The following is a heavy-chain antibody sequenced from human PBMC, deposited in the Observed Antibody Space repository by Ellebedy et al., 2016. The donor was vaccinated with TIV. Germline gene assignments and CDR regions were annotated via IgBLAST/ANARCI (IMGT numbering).Heavy chain of an antibody. CDR1: GGSISSSSYY. D-gene: IGHD1-14*01. CDR2: IYYSGST. J-gene: IGHJ5*02. CDR3: ARGGISDP. V-gene: IGHV4-39*07. Sequence: SETLSLXXTVSGGSISSSSYYWGWIRQPPGKGLEWIGSIYYSGSTYYNPSLKSRVTISVDTSKNQFSLKLSSVTAADTAVYYCARGGISDPWGQGTLVTVSS.